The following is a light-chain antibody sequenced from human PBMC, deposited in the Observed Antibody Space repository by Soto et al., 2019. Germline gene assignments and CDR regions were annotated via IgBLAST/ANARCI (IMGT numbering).Light chain of an antibody. CDR1: NIGSKS. Sequence: SYELTQPPSVSVAPGKTATITCGGNNIGSKSVHWYQQKPGQAPVLVIYYDTVRPSGIPERFSGSNSGNTATLTISRVEAGDEADYYCQVWDSSSDHVVFGGGTKLTVL. CDR2: YDT. CDR3: QVWDSSSDHVV. J-gene: IGLJ2*01. V-gene: IGLV3-21*04.